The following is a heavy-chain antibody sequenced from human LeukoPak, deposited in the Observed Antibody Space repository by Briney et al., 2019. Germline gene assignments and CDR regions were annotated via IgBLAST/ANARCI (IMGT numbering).Heavy chain of an antibody. J-gene: IGHJ5*02. D-gene: IGHD1-26*01. Sequence: PGGSLRLSCAASGFTFSNYNMNWVRQAPGKGLEWVSSISSSSSSINYADSLKGRFTISRDNAKNSLYLQMNSLRAEDTAVYYCASAPLGSTRPWGQETLVTVSS. CDR3: ASAPLGSTRP. CDR2: ISSSSSSI. V-gene: IGHV3-21*01. CDR1: GFTFSNYN.